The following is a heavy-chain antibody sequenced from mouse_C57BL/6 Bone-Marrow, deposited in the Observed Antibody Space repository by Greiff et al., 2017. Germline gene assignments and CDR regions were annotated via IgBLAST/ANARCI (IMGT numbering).Heavy chain of an antibody. Sequence: QVQLQQPGAELVMPGASVKLSCKASGYTFTSYWMHWVKQRPGQGLEWIGEIDPSDSYTNYNQKFKGKSTLTVDKSSSTAYMQLSSLTSEDSAVYCCAREGYYDYDLYYTLGYWGQRTSVTVFS. CDR1: GYTFTSYW. V-gene: IGHV1-69*01. CDR2: IDPSDSYT. J-gene: IGHJ4*01. D-gene: IGHD2-4*01. CDR3: AREGYYDYDLYYTLGY.